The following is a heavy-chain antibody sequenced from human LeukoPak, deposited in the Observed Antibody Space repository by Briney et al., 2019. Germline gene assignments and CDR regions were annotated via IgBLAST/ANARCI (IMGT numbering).Heavy chain of an antibody. CDR1: GGSTSSYY. D-gene: IGHD3-22*01. CDR3: AGASYDSSGVH. J-gene: IGHJ4*02. V-gene: IGHV4-59*01. CDR2: IYYSGST. Sequence: PSETLSLTCTVSGGSTSSYYWSWIRQPPGKGLEWIGYIYYSGSTNYNPSLKSRVTISVDTSKNQFSLKLSSVTAADTAVYYCAGASYDSSGVHWGQGTQVTVSS.